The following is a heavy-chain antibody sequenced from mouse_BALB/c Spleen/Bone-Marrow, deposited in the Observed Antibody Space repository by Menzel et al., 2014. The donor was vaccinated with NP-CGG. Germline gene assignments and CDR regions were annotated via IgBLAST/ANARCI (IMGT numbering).Heavy chain of an antibody. CDR2: ISSGSSTI. D-gene: IGHD2-4*01. J-gene: IGHJ4*01. Sequence: EVKLVESGGGLVQPGGSRKLSCAASGFTFSSFGMHWVRQAPEKGLEWVAYISSGSSTIYYADTVKGRFTISRDNPKNTLFLQMTSLRSEDTDMYYCARSPYDYAAMDYWGQGTSVTVSS. CDR3: ARSPYDYAAMDY. CDR1: GFTFSSFG. V-gene: IGHV5-17*02.